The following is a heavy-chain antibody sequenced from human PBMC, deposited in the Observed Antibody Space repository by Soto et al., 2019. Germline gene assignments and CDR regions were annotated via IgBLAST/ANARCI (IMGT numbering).Heavy chain of an antibody. Sequence: GGSLRLSCAASGFTFSSYAMHWVRQAPGKGLEWVAVVSYDGSNKYYADSVKGRFTISRDNSKNTLYLQMNSLRAEDTAVYYCAREDIVVVPAAILSWFDPWGQGTLVTVSS. D-gene: IGHD2-2*02. J-gene: IGHJ5*02. V-gene: IGHV3-30-3*01. CDR1: GFTFSSYA. CDR2: VSYDGSNK. CDR3: AREDIVVVPAAILSWFDP.